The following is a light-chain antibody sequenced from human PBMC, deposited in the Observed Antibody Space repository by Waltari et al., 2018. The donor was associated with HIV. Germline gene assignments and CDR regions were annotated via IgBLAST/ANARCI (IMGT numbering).Light chain of an antibody. CDR3: SSYTSSNAYVV. Sequence: QSALTQPASVSGSPGQSITISCTGTSSDVGAYNFVSWYQQHPAKAPKLMIYEVSNRPSGVSDRFSGSKSDNAASLTISGLQAEDEADYYCSSYTSSNAYVVFGGGTKLTVL. V-gene: IGLV2-14*01. J-gene: IGLJ2*01. CDR1: SSDVGAYNF. CDR2: EVS.